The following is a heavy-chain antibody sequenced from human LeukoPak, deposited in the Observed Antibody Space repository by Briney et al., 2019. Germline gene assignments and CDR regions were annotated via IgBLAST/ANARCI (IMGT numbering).Heavy chain of an antibody. CDR1: GGSISSGDYY. J-gene: IGHJ2*01. Sequence: PSETLSLTCTVSGGSISSGDYYWSWIRQPPGKGLEWIGYIYYSGSTYYNPSLKSRVTISVDTSKNQFSLKLSSVTAADTAVYYCARGRSRAAPARYFDLWGRGTLVTVSS. CDR3: ARGRSRAAPARYFDL. D-gene: IGHD6-6*01. CDR2: IYYSGST. V-gene: IGHV4-30-4*08.